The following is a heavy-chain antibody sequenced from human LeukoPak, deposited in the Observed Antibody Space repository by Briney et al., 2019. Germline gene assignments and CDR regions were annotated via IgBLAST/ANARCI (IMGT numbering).Heavy chain of an antibody. Sequence: ASVKVSCKASGYTFTSYGISWVRQAPGQGLEWMGWISAYNGNTNYAQKLQGRVTMTTDTSTSTAYMELRSLRSDDTAVYYCARAVSPLGQQLGITSQYYYMDVWGKGTTVTISS. CDR2: ISAYNGNT. CDR3: ARAVSPLGQQLGITSQYYYMDV. V-gene: IGHV1-18*01. D-gene: IGHD6-13*01. CDR1: GYTFTSYG. J-gene: IGHJ6*03.